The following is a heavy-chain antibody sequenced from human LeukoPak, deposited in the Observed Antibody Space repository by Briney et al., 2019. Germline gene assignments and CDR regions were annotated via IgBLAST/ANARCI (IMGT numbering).Heavy chain of an antibody. Sequence: QSGGSLRLSCAASGFTFSGSAMHWVRQASGKGLEWVGRIRSKVNNYATAYAASVKGRFTISRDESKSTAYLQMNSLKTEDTAVYYCTRRSGDDSRGYYDYWGQGTLVTVSS. CDR3: TRRSGDDSRGYYDY. CDR1: GFTFSGSA. CDR2: IRSKVNNYAT. V-gene: IGHV3-73*01. D-gene: IGHD3-22*01. J-gene: IGHJ4*02.